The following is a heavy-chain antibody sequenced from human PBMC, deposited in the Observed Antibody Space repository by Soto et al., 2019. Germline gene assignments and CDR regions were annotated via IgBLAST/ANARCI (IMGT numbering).Heavy chain of an antibody. Sequence: EVQLLQSGGGLVQPGGSLRLSCVASGFTFTSHALTWVRQAPGKGLEWVSTSSSGGNTYYTDSVKGRFTISRDNSTNTLYLQMDILRAEDTAVYYCAKDGVYRYRSLYDSWGQGTLVTVSS. V-gene: IGHV3-23*01. CDR1: GFTFTSHA. CDR2: SSSGGNT. D-gene: IGHD1-1*01. CDR3: AKDGVYRYRSLYDS. J-gene: IGHJ4*02.